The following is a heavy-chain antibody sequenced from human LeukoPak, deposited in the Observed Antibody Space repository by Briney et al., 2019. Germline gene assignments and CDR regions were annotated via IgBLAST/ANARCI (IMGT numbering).Heavy chain of an antibody. J-gene: IGHJ4*02. D-gene: IGHD6-19*01. CDR3: AKEGSSGFIDS. CDR1: GFTFSNYG. V-gene: IGHV3-30*18. Sequence: GGSLRLSCAASGFTFSNYGMHWVRQAPGKGLEWVAVISYDGNTKYYADSVKGRFTFSRDNSRNTLYLQMNSLRGEDTAIFYCAKEGSSGFIDSWGQGTLVTVSS. CDR2: ISYDGNTK.